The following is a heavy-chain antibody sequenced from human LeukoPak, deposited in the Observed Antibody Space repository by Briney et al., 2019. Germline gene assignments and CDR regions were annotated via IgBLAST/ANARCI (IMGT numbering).Heavy chain of an antibody. D-gene: IGHD3-22*01. V-gene: IGHV3-30*02. CDR1: GFTFSSYG. CDR2: IRYDGSNK. Sequence: PGGSLRLSCAASGFTFSSYGMHWVRQAPGKGLEWVAFIRYDGSNKYYADSVKGRFTISRDNSKNTLYLQMNSLRAEDTAVYYCAKERYYYDSSEIDYWGQGTLVTVSS. CDR3: AKERYYYDSSEIDY. J-gene: IGHJ4*02.